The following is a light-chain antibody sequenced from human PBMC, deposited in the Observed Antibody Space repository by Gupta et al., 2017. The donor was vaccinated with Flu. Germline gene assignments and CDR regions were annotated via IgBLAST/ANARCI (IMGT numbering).Light chain of an antibody. CDR1: QSVSSY. Sequence: PATLSLSPGERATLSCRASQSVSSYLAWYQQKPGQAPRLLIYDAANRATGIPARFSGSGSGTEFTLTISSREPEDFAVYYCQQRSNWPYTFGQGTKLEIK. CDR2: DAA. J-gene: IGKJ2*01. CDR3: QQRSNWPYT. V-gene: IGKV3-11*01.